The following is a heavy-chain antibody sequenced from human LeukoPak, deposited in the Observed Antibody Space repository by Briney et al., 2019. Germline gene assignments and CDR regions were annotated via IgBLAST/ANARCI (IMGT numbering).Heavy chain of an antibody. CDR3: ARDSDYGDYYDAFDI. D-gene: IGHD4-17*01. J-gene: IGHJ3*02. CDR2: IYYSGST. Sequence: SETLSLTCTVSGGSISSSSYYWGWIRQPPGKGLEWIGSIYYSGSTYYNPSLKSRVTISVDTSKNQFSLKLSSVTAADTAVYYCARDSDYGDYYDAFDIWGQGTMVTVSS. V-gene: IGHV4-39*02. CDR1: GGSISSSSYY.